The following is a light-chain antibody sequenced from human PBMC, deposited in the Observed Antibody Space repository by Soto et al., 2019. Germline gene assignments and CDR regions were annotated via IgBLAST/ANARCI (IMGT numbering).Light chain of an antibody. Sequence: EIELTQSPGTLSLSPGERATLFCGASQTVSGSQLAWYQQRPGQPPRLLIFDASRRATGIPERFSGSGSGTDFILTISRLEPEDFAVYYCQQYGGSPWTFGQGTKVDIK. J-gene: IGKJ1*01. CDR3: QQYGGSPWT. V-gene: IGKV3-20*01. CDR1: QTVSGSQ. CDR2: DAS.